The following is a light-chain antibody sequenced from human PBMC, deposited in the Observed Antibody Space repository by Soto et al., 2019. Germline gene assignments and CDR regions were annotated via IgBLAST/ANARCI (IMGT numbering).Light chain of an antibody. CDR1: SSDVGGYNY. J-gene: IGLJ1*01. V-gene: IGLV2-14*01. CDR3: RSYTSSSTRV. Sequence: QSALTQPASVSGSPGQSITISCTGTSSDVGGYNYVSWYQQHPGKAPKLMIYEVSNRPSGVSNRFSGSKSGNTASLTISGLQAEDEADYYCRSYTSSSTRVFATGTKVTVL. CDR2: EVS.